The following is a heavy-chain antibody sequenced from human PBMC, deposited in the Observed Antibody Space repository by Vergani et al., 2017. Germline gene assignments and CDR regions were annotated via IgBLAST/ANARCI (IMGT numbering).Heavy chain of an antibody. CDR1: GGSISSSSYY. D-gene: IGHD3-10*01. CDR3: ASGYGSGSYYVFHFFDY. V-gene: IGHV4-39*01. CDR2: IYYSGGT. Sequence: QLQLQESGPGLVKPSETLSLTCTVSGGSISSSSYYWGWIRQPPGKGLEWIGSIYYSGGTYYHPSLKSRVTISVDTSKNQFSLKLSSVTAADTAVYYCASGYGSGSYYVFHFFDYWGQGTLVTVSS. J-gene: IGHJ4*02.